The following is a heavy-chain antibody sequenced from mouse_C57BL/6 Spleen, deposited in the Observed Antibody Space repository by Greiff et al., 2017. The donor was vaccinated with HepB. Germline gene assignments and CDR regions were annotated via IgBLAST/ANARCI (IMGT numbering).Heavy chain of an antibody. V-gene: IGHV5-17*01. CDR2: ISSGSSTI. CDR3: ARGRLRSLYAMDY. J-gene: IGHJ4*01. D-gene: IGHD2-4*01. CDR1: GFTFSASG. Sequence: EVKLVESGGGLVKPGGSLKLSCAASGFTFSASGMHWVRQAPEKGLEWVAYISSGSSTIYYADTVKGRFTISRDNAKNTLFLQMTSLRSEDTAMYYCARGRLRSLYAMDYWGQGTSVTVSS.